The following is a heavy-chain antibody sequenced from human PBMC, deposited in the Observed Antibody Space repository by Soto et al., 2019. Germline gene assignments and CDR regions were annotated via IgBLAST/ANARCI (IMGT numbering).Heavy chain of an antibody. J-gene: IGHJ4*02. CDR3: VRGLASAYLDS. Sequence: GASVKVSCKASGYTFTGYYIHWVRQAPGQGLEWMGRINPNSGGTNYAQKFQGWVTMTRDTSISTAYMELSRLNSDDTAAYYCVRGLASAYLDSWGQGTLVTVSS. CDR2: INPNSGGT. V-gene: IGHV1-2*04. CDR1: GYTFTGYY.